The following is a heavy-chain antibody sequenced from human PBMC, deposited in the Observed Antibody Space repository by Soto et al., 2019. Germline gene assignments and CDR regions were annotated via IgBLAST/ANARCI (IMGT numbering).Heavy chain of an antibody. CDR3: ARASSSSSAADY. D-gene: IGHD6-6*01. CDR2: ICDSESA. Sequence: QVQLQESGPGLVKPSQTLSLTCSVSGESISSGGYYWSWIRHHPGKGLEWIGYICDSESAYYNPSLKSRVTISMDTSKNHFAMRLSSVPAADTAVYYCARASSSSSAADYWGQGTLATVSS. J-gene: IGHJ4*02. V-gene: IGHV4-31*03. CDR1: GESISSGGYY.